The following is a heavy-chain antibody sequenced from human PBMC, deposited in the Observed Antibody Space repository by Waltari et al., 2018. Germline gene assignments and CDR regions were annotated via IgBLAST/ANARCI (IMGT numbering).Heavy chain of an antibody. CDR2: IYYSGIT. D-gene: IGHD3-22*01. J-gene: IGHJ4*02. V-gene: IGHV4-39*01. CDR1: GGSISSSSYY. Sequence: QLQLQESGPGLVKPSETLSLTCTVSGGSISSSSYYWGWIRQPPGKGLEWIGSIYYSGITYYNPSLKSRVTISVDTSKNQFSLKLSSVTAADTAVYYCASTVYYDSSGWTYYFDYWGQGTLVTVSS. CDR3: ASTVYYDSSGWTYYFDY.